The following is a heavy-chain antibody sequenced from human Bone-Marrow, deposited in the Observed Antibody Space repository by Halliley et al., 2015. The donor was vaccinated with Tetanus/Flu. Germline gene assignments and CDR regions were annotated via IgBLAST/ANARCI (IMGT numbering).Heavy chain of an antibody. CDR3: ARSCGVSCHSRYYGVDV. D-gene: IGHD2-15*01. J-gene: IGHJ6*02. CDR2: IYGGGGT. Sequence: SLRLSCAASGFSVSRNYMNWVRQAPGKGLEWVSVIYGGGGTYYADSVKGRFTISRDNSKNTLYLQMNSLTAGDTAVYYCARSCGVSCHSRYYGVDVWGQGTTVTVSS. V-gene: IGHV3-53*01. CDR1: GFSVSRNY.